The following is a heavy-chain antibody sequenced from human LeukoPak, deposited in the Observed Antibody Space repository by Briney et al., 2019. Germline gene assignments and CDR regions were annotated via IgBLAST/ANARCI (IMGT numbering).Heavy chain of an antibody. CDR3: ASGEWIVGYFLH. CDR2: IYHSGST. CDR1: GGSISSYY. J-gene: IGHJ1*01. D-gene: IGHD2-15*01. Sequence: SETLSLTCTVSGGSISSYYWSWVRQPPGKELEWIGYIYHSGSTNYNPSHRSRVTISVDTSKNQFSLKLSSVTAADTAVYYCASGEWIVGYFLHWGQGTLVTVSS. V-gene: IGHV4-59*01.